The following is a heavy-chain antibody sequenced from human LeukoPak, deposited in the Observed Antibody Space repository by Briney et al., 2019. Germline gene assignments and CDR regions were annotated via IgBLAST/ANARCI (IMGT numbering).Heavy chain of an antibody. CDR1: IFTFSSYA. Sequence: PGGSLRLSCAASIFTFSSYAMSWVRQAPGKGLEWVSAISGSGGSTYYADSVKGRFTISRDNSKNTLYLQMNSLRAEDTAVYYCAKNTGASAYYYYYMDVWGKGTTVTVSS. CDR2: ISGSGGST. V-gene: IGHV3-23*01. D-gene: IGHD1-14*01. J-gene: IGHJ6*03. CDR3: AKNTGASAYYYYYMDV.